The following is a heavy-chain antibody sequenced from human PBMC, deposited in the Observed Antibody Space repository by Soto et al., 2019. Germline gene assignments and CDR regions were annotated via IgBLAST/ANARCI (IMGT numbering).Heavy chain of an antibody. Sequence: TFSVAEFSVMIFGLSWIRKNAGKGLEWIGRIYTSGSTNYNPSLKSRVTMSVGTSKNQFSLKLSSVTAADTAVYYCRGDILTGYYYGMDVWGQGTTVTLS. CDR2: IYTSGST. V-gene: IGHV4-4*07. CDR1: EFSVMIFG. J-gene: IGHJ6*02. D-gene: IGHD3-9*01. CDR3: RGDILTGYYYGMDV.